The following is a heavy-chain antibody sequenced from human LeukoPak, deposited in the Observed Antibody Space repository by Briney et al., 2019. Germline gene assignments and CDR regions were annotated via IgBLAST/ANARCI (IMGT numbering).Heavy chain of an antibody. V-gene: IGHV3-64*02. D-gene: IGHD2-8*01. CDR3: ARNCYGTTGPFAAFDI. CDR2: ISSDGGST. J-gene: IGHJ3*02. Sequence: PWGSLRLSCAISGFTFSRYAMYWVRQAPGKGLEFVSYISSDGGSTYYADSVKGRFTISRDNSKNTLFLQMGSLRPEDMAVYFCARNCYGTTGPFAAFDIWGQGTMVTVSS. CDR1: GFTFSRYA.